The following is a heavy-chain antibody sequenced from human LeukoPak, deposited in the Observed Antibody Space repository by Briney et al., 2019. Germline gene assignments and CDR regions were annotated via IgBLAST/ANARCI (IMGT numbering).Heavy chain of an antibody. CDR3: ARWTRVTTSSLWYFDL. CDR2: IHNGGSST. V-gene: IGHV3-48*03. D-gene: IGHD2-21*02. Sequence: GGSLRLSCVASGFTFSSYEMNWVRQAPGEGLEWVSYIHNGGSSTYYADSVKGRFTISRDNGKNSLHLQMNSLRVEDTAVYYCARWTRVTTSSLWYFDLWGRGTLVTVSS. J-gene: IGHJ2*01. CDR1: GFTFSSYE.